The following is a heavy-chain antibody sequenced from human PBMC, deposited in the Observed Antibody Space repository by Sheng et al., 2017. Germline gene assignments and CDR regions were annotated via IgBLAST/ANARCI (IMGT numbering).Heavy chain of an antibody. CDR1: GFTFSSYY. V-gene: IGHV3-7*01. Sequence: EVQLVESGGGLVQPGGSLRLSCAASGFTFSSYYMSWVRQAPGKGLEWVANIKHDGSEKYYVDSVKGRFTISRDNAKNSLFLQMKSLRAEDTAVYFCARDQGSSSIWGRGTMVTVSS. J-gene: IGHJ3*02. D-gene: IGHD2-2*01. CDR2: IKHDGSEK. CDR3: ARDQGSSSI.